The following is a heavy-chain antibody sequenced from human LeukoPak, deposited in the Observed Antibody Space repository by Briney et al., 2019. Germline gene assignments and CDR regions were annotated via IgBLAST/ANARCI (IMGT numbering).Heavy chain of an antibody. CDR2: ISSSSSYI. CDR1: GFTFSSYS. J-gene: IGHJ4*02. CDR3: ARDYYDSSGYYEY. Sequence: PGGSLRLSCAASGFTFSSYSMNWVRQAPGKGLEWVSSISSSSSYIYYADSVKGRFTISRDNSKNTLYLQMNSLRAEDTAVYYCARDYYDSSGYYEYWGQGTLVTVSS. D-gene: IGHD3-22*01. V-gene: IGHV3-21*01.